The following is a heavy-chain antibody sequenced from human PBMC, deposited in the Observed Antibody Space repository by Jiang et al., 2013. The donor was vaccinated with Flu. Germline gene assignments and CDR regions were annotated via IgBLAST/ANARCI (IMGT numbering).Heavy chain of an antibody. V-gene: IGHV3-9*01. CDR1: GFTFDDYA. Sequence: LVQPGRSLRLSCAASGFTFDDYAMHWVRQAPGKGLEWVSGISWNSGSIGYADSVKGRFTISRDNAKNSLYLQMNSLRAEDTALYYCAGVGSGSYYPTGLFDPWGQGTLVTVSS. CDR2: ISWNSGSI. J-gene: IGHJ5*02. CDR3: AGVGSGSYYPTGLFDP. D-gene: IGHD3-10*01.